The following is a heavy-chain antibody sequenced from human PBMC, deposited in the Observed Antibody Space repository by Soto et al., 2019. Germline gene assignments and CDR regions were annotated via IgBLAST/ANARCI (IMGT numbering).Heavy chain of an antibody. V-gene: IGHV1-2*04. CDR1: GYTFTGYY. CDR3: ARAGSGWYFGGYYMDV. Sequence: ASVKVSCKASGYTFTGYYMHWVRQAPGQGLEWMGWINPNSGGTNYAQKFQGWVTMTRDTSISTAYMELSRLRSDDTAVYYCARAGSGWYFGGYYMDVWGKGTTVTVSS. D-gene: IGHD6-19*01. J-gene: IGHJ6*03. CDR2: INPNSGGT.